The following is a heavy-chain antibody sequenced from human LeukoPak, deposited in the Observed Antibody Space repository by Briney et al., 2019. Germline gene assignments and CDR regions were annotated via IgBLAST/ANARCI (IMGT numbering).Heavy chain of an antibody. V-gene: IGHV5-51*01. CDR2: IYPGDSDT. CDR1: GYSFTTYW. J-gene: IGHJ4*02. Sequence: GESLKISCKGSGYSFTTYWIGWVRQMPGKGLEWMGIIYPGDSDTRYSPSFQGQVTISADKSISTAYLQWSSLKASDTAMYYCARQVSLAARPDSFDYWGQGTLVTVSS. D-gene: IGHD6-6*01. CDR3: ARQVSLAARPDSFDY.